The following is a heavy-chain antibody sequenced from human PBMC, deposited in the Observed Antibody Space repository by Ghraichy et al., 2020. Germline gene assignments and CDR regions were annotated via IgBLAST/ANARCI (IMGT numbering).Heavy chain of an antibody. Sequence: GGSLRLSCAASGFTFSSYGMHWVRQAPGKGLEWVAVIWYDGSNKYYADSVKGRFTISRDNSKNTLYLQMNSLRAEDTAVYYCARPLKYCSSTSCYHYYYGMDVWGQGTTVTVSS. J-gene: IGHJ6*02. V-gene: IGHV3-33*01. D-gene: IGHD2-2*01. CDR2: IWYDGSNK. CDR1: GFTFSSYG. CDR3: ARPLKYCSSTSCYHYYYGMDV.